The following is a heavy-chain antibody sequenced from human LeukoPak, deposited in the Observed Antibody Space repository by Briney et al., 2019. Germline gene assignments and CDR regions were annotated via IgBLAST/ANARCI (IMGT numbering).Heavy chain of an antibody. V-gene: IGHV1-8*01. D-gene: IGHD3-3*01. CDR2: MNPNSGNT. J-gene: IGHJ3*02. CDR1: GYTFTSYD. Sequence: ASVKVSCKASGYTFTSYDINWVRPATGQGLEWMGWMNPNSGNTGYAQKFQGRVTMTRNTSISTAYMELSSLRSEDTAVYYCARGLRPIFGVVQNDAFDIWGQGTMVTVSS. CDR3: ARGLRPIFGVVQNDAFDI.